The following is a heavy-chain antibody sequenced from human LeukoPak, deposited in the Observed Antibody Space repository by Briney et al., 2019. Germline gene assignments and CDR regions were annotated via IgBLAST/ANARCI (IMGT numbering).Heavy chain of an antibody. CDR3: ARSSGDFWLDY. CDR2: IYSSGST. D-gene: IGHD3-3*01. CDR1: GCFISSYC. J-gene: IGHJ4*02. Sequence: SETLSLTCTVSGCFISSYCWGWIRQPPGKGLEWIGYIYSSGSTNYNPSLEGRVTISVDTSKNQFSLKLNSVTAADTAVYYCARSSGDFWLDYWGQGTLVTVSS. V-gene: IGHV4-4*09.